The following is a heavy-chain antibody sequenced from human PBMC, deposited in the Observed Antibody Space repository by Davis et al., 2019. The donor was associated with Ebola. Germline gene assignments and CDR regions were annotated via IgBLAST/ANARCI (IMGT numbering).Heavy chain of an antibody. CDR2: ISSGGGAP. V-gene: IGHV3-23*01. D-gene: IGHD3-16*01. CDR1: GFTFSTYA. J-gene: IGHJ4*02. Sequence: GGSLRLSCAASGFTFSTYAMGWVRQAPGKGLEWVSDISSGGGAPYYADSVKGRFTTFRDNPKNTLYLQMNSLRPEDTALYYCAKPYLYGVDYWGQGTLVTVSS. CDR3: AKPYLYGVDY.